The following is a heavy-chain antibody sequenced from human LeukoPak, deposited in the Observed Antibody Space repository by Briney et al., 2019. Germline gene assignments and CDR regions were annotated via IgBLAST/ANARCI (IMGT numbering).Heavy chain of an antibody. J-gene: IGHJ4*02. CDR1: GFPLSSFS. CDR2: ISSSGSAI. D-gene: IGHD2-15*01. V-gene: IGHV3-48*01. Sequence: GGSLRLSCAASGFPLSSFSINWVRQAPGKGLEWVSYISSSGSAIYYVDSVKGRFTVSRDNAKNSLFLQMNSPRAEDTAVYYCVRVKGSYFDYWGQGALVTVSS. CDR3: VRVKGSYFDY.